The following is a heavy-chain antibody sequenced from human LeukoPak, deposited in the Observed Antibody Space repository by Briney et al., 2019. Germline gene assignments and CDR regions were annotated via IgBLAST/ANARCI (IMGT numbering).Heavy chain of an antibody. J-gene: IGHJ4*02. D-gene: IGHD4-17*01. CDR1: GFTFNSYW. V-gene: IGHV3-7*01. Sequence: PGGSLRLSCAASGFTFNSYWMTWVRQAPGKGLECVASINRDGSQKYYVESLKGRFTISRDNAKNSLYLQMNSLRAEDTAVYYCVYSGDYEKGYWGQGTLVTVSS. CDR3: VYSGDYEKGY. CDR2: INRDGSQK.